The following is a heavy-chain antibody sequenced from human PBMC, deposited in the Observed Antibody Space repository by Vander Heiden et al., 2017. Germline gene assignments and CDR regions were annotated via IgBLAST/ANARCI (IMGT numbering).Heavy chain of an antibody. Sequence: EVQLVESGGGLVQPGGSLRLSCAASGFTFSGYWMSWVRQAPGKGLEWVANIKQDGSEKYYVDSGKGRFTISRDNAKNSLYLQMNSLRAEDTAVYYCAREAIDFWSGYYSDYWGQGTLVTVSS. D-gene: IGHD3-3*01. CDR1: GFTFSGYW. CDR3: AREAIDFWSGYYSDY. J-gene: IGHJ4*02. CDR2: IKQDGSEK. V-gene: IGHV3-7*01.